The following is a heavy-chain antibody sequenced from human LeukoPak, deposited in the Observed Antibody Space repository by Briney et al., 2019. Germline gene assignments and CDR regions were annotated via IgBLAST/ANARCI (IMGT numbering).Heavy chain of an antibody. CDR3: ARDRGWLQFDY. V-gene: IGHV3-7*01. J-gene: IGHJ4*02. CDR1: GFTFSCYW. D-gene: IGHD5-24*01. Sequence: GGSLRLSCTASGFTFSCYWISWVRQAPGKGLEWVANIKEDGSDKYYVDSVKGRFTISRDNVKSSLYLQMNSLRADDTAVYYCARDRGWLQFDYWGQGTLVTVSS. CDR2: IKEDGSDK.